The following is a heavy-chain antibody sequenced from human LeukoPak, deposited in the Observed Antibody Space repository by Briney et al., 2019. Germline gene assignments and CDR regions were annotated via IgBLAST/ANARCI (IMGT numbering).Heavy chain of an antibody. CDR2: IYYSGST. CDR3: ARAGYSYGYVDY. D-gene: IGHD5-18*01. CDR1: GGSISSSSYY. V-gene: IGHV4-39*07. Sequence: PSETLSLTCNVSGGSISSSSYYWGWIRQPPGKGLEWIGSIYYSGSTYYNPSLKSRVTISVDTSKNQFSLKLSSVTAADTAVYYCARAGYSYGYVDYWGQGTLVTVSS. J-gene: IGHJ4*02.